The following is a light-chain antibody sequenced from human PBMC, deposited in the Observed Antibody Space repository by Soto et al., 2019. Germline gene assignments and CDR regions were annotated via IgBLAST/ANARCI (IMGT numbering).Light chain of an antibody. CDR1: SSDVGTYTY. V-gene: IGLV2-14*01. CDR3: SSYTGSSSLYA. Sequence: QSVLTQPASVSGSPGQSITMSCTGTSSDVGTYTYVSWYQQHPGKAPKLMIYEVSNRPSGVSNRFSGSKSGNTASLTISGLQAEDEADYYCSSYTGSSSLYAFGTGTKVTVL. CDR2: EVS. J-gene: IGLJ1*01.